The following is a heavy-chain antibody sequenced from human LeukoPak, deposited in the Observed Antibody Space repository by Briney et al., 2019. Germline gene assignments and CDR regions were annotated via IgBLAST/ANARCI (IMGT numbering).Heavy chain of an antibody. D-gene: IGHD2-2*01. CDR2: IYYSESL. J-gene: IGHJ4*02. CDR3: ARETPAYCSSTSCYARDY. Sequence: PSETLSLTCTVWGRFISSSSYYWGWSRQPRGKGLEWIGSIYYSESLYYNTSLKSRVTISVDTSKNQLSLKLSCVTAADTAVYYCARETPAYCSSTSCYARDYWGQGTLVTVSS. V-gene: IGHV4-39*07. CDR1: GRFISSSSYY.